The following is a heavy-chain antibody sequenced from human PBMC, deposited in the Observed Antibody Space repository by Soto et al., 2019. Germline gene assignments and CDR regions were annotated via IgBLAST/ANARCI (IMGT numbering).Heavy chain of an antibody. J-gene: IGHJ5*02. CDR3: ARDRPHNWFDP. V-gene: IGHV3-74*03. CDR1: GFTFSDYW. Sequence: GGSLRLSCAASGFTFSDYWLHWVRQAPETGRVWVAGNSTDGALAAYADSVEGRFTMSIDNTQNMMYLQMNSLSAEDTALYYCARDRPHNWFDPWGQGILVTVSS. CDR2: NSTDGALA.